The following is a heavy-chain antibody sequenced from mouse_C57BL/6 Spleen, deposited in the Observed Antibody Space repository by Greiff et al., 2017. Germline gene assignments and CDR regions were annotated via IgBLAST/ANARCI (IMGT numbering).Heavy chain of an antibody. J-gene: IGHJ2*01. CDR2: ISDGGSYT. CDR3: ARGQKYFDY. Sequence: EVKVVESGGGLVKPGGSLKLSCAASGFTFSSYAMSWVRQTPEKRLEWVATISDGGSYTYYPDNVKGRFTISRDNAKNNLYLQMSHLKSEDTAMYYCARGQKYFDYWGQGTTLTVSS. CDR1: GFTFSSYA. V-gene: IGHV5-4*03.